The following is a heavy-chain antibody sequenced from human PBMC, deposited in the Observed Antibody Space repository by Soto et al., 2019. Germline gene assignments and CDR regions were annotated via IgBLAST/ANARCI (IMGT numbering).Heavy chain of an antibody. CDR1: CFSLSTDDVG. D-gene: IGHD6-6*01. V-gene: IGHV2-5*02. Sequence: GPTLVNHTRALALTCIFSCFSLSTDDVGVGWIRQPPGKALDWLGVIYWDGDKRYSPSLKSRLTITKDTSKNQVLLNMTNMDPVDTATYFCARSKYSISSFDYWGHGSLVTVSS. CDR3: ARSKYSISSFDY. CDR2: IYWDGDK. J-gene: IGHJ4*01.